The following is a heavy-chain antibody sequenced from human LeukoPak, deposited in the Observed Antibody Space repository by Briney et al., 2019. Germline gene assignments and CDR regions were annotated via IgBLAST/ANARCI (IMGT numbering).Heavy chain of an antibody. CDR1: GGSISSYY. V-gene: IGHV4-59*01. Sequence: PSETLSLTCTVSGGSISSYYWSWIRQPPGKGLEWIGYIYYSGSTNYNPSLKSRVTISVDTSKNQFSLKLSSVTAADTAVYYCAFSLDFWSGYYFDWGQGTLVTVSS. J-gene: IGHJ4*02. D-gene: IGHD3-3*01. CDR3: AFSLDFWSGYYFD. CDR2: IYYSGST.